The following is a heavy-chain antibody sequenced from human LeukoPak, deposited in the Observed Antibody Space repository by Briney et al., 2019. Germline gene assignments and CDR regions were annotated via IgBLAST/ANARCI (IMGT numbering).Heavy chain of an antibody. V-gene: IGHV3-53*01. D-gene: IGHD2-21*01. CDR1: GFTFSSYG. CDR3: AREIPHDAFDI. CDR2: IYSGGST. Sequence: SGGSLRLSCAASGFTFSSYGMSWVRQAPGKGLEWVSVIYSGGSTYYADSVKGRFTISRDNSKNTLYLQMNSLRAEDTAVYYCAREIPHDAFDIWGQGTMVTVSS. J-gene: IGHJ3*02.